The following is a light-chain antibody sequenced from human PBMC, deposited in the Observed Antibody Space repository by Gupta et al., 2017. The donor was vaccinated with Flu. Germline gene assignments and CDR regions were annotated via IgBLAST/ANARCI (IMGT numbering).Light chain of an antibody. J-gene: IGLJ3*02. Sequence: QSALTKPRSVSGSPGQSVTMSCTGTSSDIGTYNYVTWFQQHPGTVLILMIYDVTKRPSGVPYRFSCSKSGNTASLTISGLQADDDDYYYSCLCLRGYWVFGGGTKLTVL. V-gene: IGLV2-11*01. CDR1: SSDIGTYNY. CDR2: DVT. CDR3: CLCLRGYWV.